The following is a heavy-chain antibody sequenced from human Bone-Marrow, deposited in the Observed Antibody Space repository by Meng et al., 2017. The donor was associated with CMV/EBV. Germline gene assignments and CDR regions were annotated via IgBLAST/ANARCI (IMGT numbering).Heavy chain of an antibody. V-gene: IGHV4-34*01. CDR1: GGSFSGYY. D-gene: IGHD1-14*01. J-gene: IGHJ3*01. Sequence: SETLSLTCAVYGGSFSGYYWSWIRQPPGKGLEWIGEINHSGSTYYNPSLKSRVTISVDTSRNQFSLKVSAVTAADTAVYYCARNQAPEDTVALWGQGKMVNV. CDR2: INHSGST. CDR3: ARNQAPEDTVAL.